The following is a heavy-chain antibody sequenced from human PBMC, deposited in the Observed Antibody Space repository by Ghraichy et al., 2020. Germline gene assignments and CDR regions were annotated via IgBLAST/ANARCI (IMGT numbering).Heavy chain of an antibody. V-gene: IGHV3-48*02. CDR1: GFTFSSYS. D-gene: IGHD3-22*01. CDR3: ARDLTYYYDSSGYYRYYYGMDV. CDR2: ISSSSSTI. J-gene: IGHJ6*02. Sequence: GGSLRLSCAASGFTFSSYSMNWVRQAPGKGLEWVSYISSSSSTIYYADSVKGRFTISRDNAKNSLYLQMNSLRDEDTAVYYCARDLTYYYDSSGYYRYYYGMDVWGQGTTVTVSS.